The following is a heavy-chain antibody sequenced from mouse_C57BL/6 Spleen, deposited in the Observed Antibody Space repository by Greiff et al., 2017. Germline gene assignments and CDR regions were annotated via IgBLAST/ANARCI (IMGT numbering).Heavy chain of an antibody. CDR2: ISSGSSTI. J-gene: IGHJ2*01. D-gene: IGHD1-1*01. CDR1: GFTFSDYG. CDR3: ARAYYGSSGDW. V-gene: IGHV5-17*01. Sequence: EVKLMESGGGLVKPGGSLKLSCAASGFTFSDYGMHWVRQAPEKGLEWVAYISSGSSTIYYADTVKGRFTISRDNAKNTPFLQMTSLRSEDTAMYYCARAYYGSSGDWWGQGTTLTVSS.